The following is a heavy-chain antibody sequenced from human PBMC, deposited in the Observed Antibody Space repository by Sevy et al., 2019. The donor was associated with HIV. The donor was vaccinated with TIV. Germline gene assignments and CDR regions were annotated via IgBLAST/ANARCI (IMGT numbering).Heavy chain of an antibody. Sequence: GGSLRLSCSASGFTFSSYAMHWVRQAPGKGLEYVSAISSTGGSTYYADSVKGRFTISRDNSKNTLYLQMSSLRAEDTAVYYCVKTGQQLVRSGWFDSWGQGTLVTVSS. J-gene: IGHJ5*01. CDR1: GFTFSSYA. CDR3: VKTGQQLVRSGWFDS. D-gene: IGHD6-13*01. V-gene: IGHV3-64D*06. CDR2: ISSTGGST.